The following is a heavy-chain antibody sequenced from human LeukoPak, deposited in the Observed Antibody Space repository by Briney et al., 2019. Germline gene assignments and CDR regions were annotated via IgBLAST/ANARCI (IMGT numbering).Heavy chain of an antibody. V-gene: IGHV3-43*01. CDR2: ISWDGGDT. D-gene: IGHD6-13*01. CDR1: GFTFDDYT. CDR3: ARGAGTYRRDYFDY. Sequence: GGSLRLSCAASGFTFDDYTMHWVRQAPGKGLEWVSLISWDGGDTYYADSVKGRFTISRDNAKNSLYLQMNSLRAEDTALYYCARGAGTYRRDYFDYWGQGTLVTVSS. J-gene: IGHJ4*02.